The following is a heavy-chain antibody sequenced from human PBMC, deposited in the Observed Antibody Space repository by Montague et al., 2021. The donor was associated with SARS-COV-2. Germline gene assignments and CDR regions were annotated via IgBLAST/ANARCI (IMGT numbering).Heavy chain of an antibody. J-gene: IGHJ5*02. CDR2: IYYSGST. CDR3: ARKEMNYSSIYSTGENWFDP. Sequence: SDTLSLTRTLSGCSISSISYYWVWIRQPPGKGLDWVVSIYYSGSTYYNPSLKIRVTISVDTSKNQFSLKLSSVTAADTALYYCARKEMNYSSIYSTGENWFDPWGQGALVTVSS. V-gene: IGHV4-39*01. CDR1: GCSISSISYY. D-gene: IGHD6-13*01.